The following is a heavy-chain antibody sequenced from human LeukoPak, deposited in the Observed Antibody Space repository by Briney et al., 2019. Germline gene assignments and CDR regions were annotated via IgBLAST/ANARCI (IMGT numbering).Heavy chain of an antibody. V-gene: IGHV3-21*01. J-gene: IGHJ4*02. D-gene: IGHD6-13*01. CDR3: ARKPIVSSSWYYFDY. CDR2: ISSSSSYI. CDR1: GFTFSSYS. Sequence: PGGSLRLSCAASGFTFSSYSMNWVRQAPGKGLEWVSSISSSSSYIYYADSVKGRFTISRDNAKNSLYLQMNSLRAEDTAVYYCARKPIVSSSWYYFDYWGQGTLVTVSS.